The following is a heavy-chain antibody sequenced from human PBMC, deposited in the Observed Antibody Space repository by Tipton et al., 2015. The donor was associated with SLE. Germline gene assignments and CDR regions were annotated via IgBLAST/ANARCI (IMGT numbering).Heavy chain of an antibody. CDR1: GGSFSGYY. CDR3: ARHISRSYDVFDV. CDR2: VFYTGRT. D-gene: IGHD3-10*01. Sequence: TLSLTCAVYGGSFSGYYGSWIRQPPGKGLEWIGYVFYTGRTTYNPSLERRVTISIDTSRTQFSLNLTSVTASDTAVYYCARHISRSYDVFDVWSQGTMVTVSS. V-gene: IGHV4-59*08. J-gene: IGHJ3*01.